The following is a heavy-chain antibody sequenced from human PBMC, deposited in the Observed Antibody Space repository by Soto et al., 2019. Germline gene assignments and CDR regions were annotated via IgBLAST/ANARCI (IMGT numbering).Heavy chain of an antibody. CDR2: INPNSGGT. J-gene: IGHJ4*02. Sequence: GASVKVSCKASGYTFTGYYMHWVRQAPGQGLEWMGWINPNSGGTNYAQKFQGWVTMTRDTSISTAYMELSSLRSEDTAVYYCAMVPGSGSYSIYYFDYWGQGTLVTVSS. V-gene: IGHV1-2*04. CDR3: AMVPGSGSYSIYYFDY. CDR1: GYTFTGYY. D-gene: IGHD3-10*01.